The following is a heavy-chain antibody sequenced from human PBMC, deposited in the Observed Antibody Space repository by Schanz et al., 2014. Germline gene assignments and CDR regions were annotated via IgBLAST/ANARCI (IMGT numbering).Heavy chain of an antibody. J-gene: IGHJ3*01. CDR1: NYIFTKYY. Sequence: QVQLVQSGAEVKKPGASVKLSCKASNYIFTKYYIHCVRQAPGQGLEWMGFINPYDDTIDYAKKFQGRFTMSRDTTTSTVYMELSGLRSDDTRMYYCAANSPVRMVRESNACDAWGQGTMVTVSS. CDR2: INPYDDTI. V-gene: IGHV1-46*03. CDR3: AANSPVRMVRESNACDA. D-gene: IGHD3-10*01.